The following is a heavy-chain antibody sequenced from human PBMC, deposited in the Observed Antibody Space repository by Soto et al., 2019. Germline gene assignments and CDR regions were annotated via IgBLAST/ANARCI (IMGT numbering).Heavy chain of an antibody. D-gene: IGHD6-19*01. J-gene: IGHJ6*02. CDR2: FDPEDGET. CDR1: GYTLTELS. CDR3: ATMGGAVAARYYYYGMDV. V-gene: IGHV1-24*01. Sequence: GASVKVSCKVSGYTLTELSMHRVRQAPGKGLEWMGGFDPEDGETIYAQKFQGRVTMTEDTSTDTAYMELSSLRSEDTAVYYCATMGGAVAARYYYYGMDVWGQGTTVTVS.